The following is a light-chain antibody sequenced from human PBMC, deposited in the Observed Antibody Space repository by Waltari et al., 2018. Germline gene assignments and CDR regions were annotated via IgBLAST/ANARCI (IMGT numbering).Light chain of an antibody. CDR1: SSDVASYDH. V-gene: IGLV2-14*03. J-gene: IGLJ1*01. Sequence: QSALTQSASVSGSPGQSITISCTGTSSDVASYDHVSWYQQHPDKAPKLMIYDVSRRPSGVWTRFFGSKSGNTASLTISGLQAEDEADYYCSSYTSSNTYVFGSGTKVTVL. CDR3: SSYTSSNTYV. CDR2: DVS.